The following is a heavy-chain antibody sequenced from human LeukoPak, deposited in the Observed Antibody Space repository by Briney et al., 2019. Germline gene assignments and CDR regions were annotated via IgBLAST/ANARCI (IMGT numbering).Heavy chain of an antibody. J-gene: IGHJ4*02. V-gene: IGHV3-21*01. D-gene: IGHD3-22*01. CDR3: VRLRRNSDTSGYYYYYDF. CDR1: GYIFSSFS. Sequence: GGSLRLSCVASGYIFSSFSINWVRQAPGKGLEWVSSISVRSNYIYYADSVRGRFSISRDDARDSLFLQMNSLRAEDTAVYYCVRLRRNSDTSGYYYYYDFWGQGTLVTVSS. CDR2: ISVRSNYI.